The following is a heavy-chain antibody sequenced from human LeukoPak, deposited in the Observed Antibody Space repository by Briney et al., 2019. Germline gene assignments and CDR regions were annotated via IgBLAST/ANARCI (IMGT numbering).Heavy chain of an antibody. CDR2: IYNSGST. Sequence: RASETLSLTCTVSGGSISVYYWSWIRQPPGKGLEWIGYIYNSGSTNYNPSLKSRLTISVDTSKNQFSLKLRSVTAADTAVYYCARDRELGHWGQGPLVTVSS. D-gene: IGHD3-10*01. CDR3: ARDRELGH. CDR1: GGSISVYY. V-gene: IGHV4-59*01. J-gene: IGHJ4*02.